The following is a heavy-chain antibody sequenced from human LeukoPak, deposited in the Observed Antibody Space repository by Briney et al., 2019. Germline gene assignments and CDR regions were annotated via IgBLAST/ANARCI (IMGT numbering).Heavy chain of an antibody. Sequence: SGTLSLTCTVSGGSISSYYWSWIRQPPGKGLEWIGYIYYSGSTNYNPSLKSRVTISVDTSKNQFSLKLSSVTAADTAVYYCASETVSGWYNYWGQGTLVTVSS. CDR1: GGSISSYY. J-gene: IGHJ4*02. CDR3: ASETVSGWYNY. CDR2: IYYSGST. V-gene: IGHV4-59*08. D-gene: IGHD6-19*01.